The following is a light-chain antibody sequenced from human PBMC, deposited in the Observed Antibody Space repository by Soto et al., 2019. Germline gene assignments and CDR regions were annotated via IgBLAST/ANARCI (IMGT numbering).Light chain of an antibody. CDR3: QQYDSYSWT. J-gene: IGKJ1*01. CDR2: DAY. CDR1: QTNSSW. V-gene: IGKV1-5*01. Sequence: SQMTQSPSTLSASVVDRVTITCRASQTNSSWLAWYQHLPGKAPKLLIYDAYTLETGVPSRFSGSGSGTDFTLTISSLQAGDFATYYCQQYDSYSWTFGQGPKVDIK.